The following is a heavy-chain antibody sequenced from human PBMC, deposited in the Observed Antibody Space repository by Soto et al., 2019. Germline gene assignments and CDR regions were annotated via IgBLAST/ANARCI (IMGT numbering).Heavy chain of an antibody. D-gene: IGHD6-19*01. CDR3: VRDSGWAFDI. Sequence: EVQLVESGGGLVQPGQSLRVSCAASGFSFSSYSMNWVRQAPGKGLEWISYISSSKTYIWYADSVKGRFTISRDNAKNSRSRQMNSLRDEDTAVYYCVRDSGWAFDIWGLGTMVTVSS. J-gene: IGHJ3*02. V-gene: IGHV3-48*02. CDR2: ISSSKTYI. CDR1: GFSFSSYS.